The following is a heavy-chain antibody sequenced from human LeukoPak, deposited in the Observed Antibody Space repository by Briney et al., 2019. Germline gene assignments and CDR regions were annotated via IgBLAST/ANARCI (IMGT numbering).Heavy chain of an antibody. D-gene: IGHD3-3*01. Sequence: GESLKISCKGSGYSFTSYWIGWLRQMPGKGREWLGIIYPGDADTRYSPSFQGQVTISADKSITTCYLQWTSLQASDSAVYYCPRWVYDFWSGSLETHPYDYGGQGTLLTVSS. CDR2: IYPGDADT. J-gene: IGHJ4*02. CDR1: GYSFTSYW. CDR3: PRWVYDFWSGSLETHPYDY. V-gene: IGHV5-51*01.